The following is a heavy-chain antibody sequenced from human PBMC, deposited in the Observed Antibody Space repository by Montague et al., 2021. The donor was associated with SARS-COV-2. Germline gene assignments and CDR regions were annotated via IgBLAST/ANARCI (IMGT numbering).Heavy chain of an antibody. D-gene: IGHD7-27*01. CDR3: AKDGEFDP. V-gene: IGHV3-23*03. CDR1: GFTFSSYA. Sequence: SLRLSCAASGFTFSSYAISWVRQAPGKGLEWVSVIYSGGSCTYYADSVKGRFTISRDNSKNTLYLQMNSLRAEDTAVYYCAKDGEFDPWGQGTLVTVSS. J-gene: IGHJ5*02. CDR2: IYSGGSCT.